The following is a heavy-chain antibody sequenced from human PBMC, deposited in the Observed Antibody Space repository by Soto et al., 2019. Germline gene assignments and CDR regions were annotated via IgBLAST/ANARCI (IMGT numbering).Heavy chain of an antibody. CDR1: GGSINSFY. D-gene: IGHD3-10*01. J-gene: IGHJ4*02. V-gene: IGHV4-59*01. CDR3: ARVRYGSGSYLHAFDY. CDR2: IYYTGST. Sequence: PSETLSLTCTVSGGSINSFYWSWIRQSPGKGLEWIGYIYYTGSTVYNPSLKRRTTISLDTSKNQFSLNLTSVTAADTAVYYCARVRYGSGSYLHAFDYWGQGTLVTVSS.